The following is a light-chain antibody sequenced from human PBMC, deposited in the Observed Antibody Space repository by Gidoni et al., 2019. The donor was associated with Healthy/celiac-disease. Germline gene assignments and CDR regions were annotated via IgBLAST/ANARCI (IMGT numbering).Light chain of an antibody. V-gene: IGKV3-11*01. CDR1: QSVSSY. CDR2: DAS. CDR3: QQYSNWPT. J-gene: IGKJ1*01. Sequence: EIVLTQSPATLSLSPGERATLSCRASQSVSSYLAWYQQKPGQAPRLLIYDASNRATGIPARFSGSGSGTEFTLTISSLESEDFAVYYCQQYSNWPTFGQGTKVEIK.